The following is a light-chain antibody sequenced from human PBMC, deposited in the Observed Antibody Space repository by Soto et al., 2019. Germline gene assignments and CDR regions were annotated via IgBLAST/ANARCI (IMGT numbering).Light chain of an antibody. CDR3: QSYDSSLSGVI. CDR2: GNS. Sequence: QSVLTQPPSVSGAPGQRVTISCTGSSSNIGAGYDVHWYQQLPGTAPKLLIYGNSNRPSGVPDRFSGSKSGTSASLAITELQAEDEADYYCQSYDSSLSGVIFGGGTQL. J-gene: IGLJ2*01. CDR1: SSNIGAGYD. V-gene: IGLV1-40*01.